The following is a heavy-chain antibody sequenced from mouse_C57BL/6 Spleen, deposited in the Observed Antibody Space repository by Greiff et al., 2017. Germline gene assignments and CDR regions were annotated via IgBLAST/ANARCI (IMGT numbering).Heavy chain of an antibody. CDR2: IRSKSNNYAT. D-gene: IGHD2-3*01. CDR1: GFSFNTYA. J-gene: IGHJ3*01. Sequence: EVQLVESGGGLVQPKGSLKLSCAASGFSFNTYAMNWVRQAPGKGLEWVARIRSKSNNYATYYADSVKDRFTISRDDSESMLYLQMNNLKTEDTAMYYCVRDGFIPFAYWGQGTLVTVSA. CDR3: VRDGFIPFAY. V-gene: IGHV10-1*01.